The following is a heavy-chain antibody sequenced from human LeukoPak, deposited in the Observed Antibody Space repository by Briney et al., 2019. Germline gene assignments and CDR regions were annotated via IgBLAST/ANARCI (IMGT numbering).Heavy chain of an antibody. V-gene: IGHV3-11*01. CDR2: ISSSGITI. Sequence: PGGSLRLSCAASGFTFSDYYMSWIRQAPGKGLEWVSYISSSGITIYYADSVKGRFTISRDNAKNSLYLQMNSLRAEDTAVYYCARHVYGDQNWFDPWGQGTLVTVSS. J-gene: IGHJ5*02. D-gene: IGHD4-17*01. CDR3: ARHVYGDQNWFDP. CDR1: GFTFSDYY.